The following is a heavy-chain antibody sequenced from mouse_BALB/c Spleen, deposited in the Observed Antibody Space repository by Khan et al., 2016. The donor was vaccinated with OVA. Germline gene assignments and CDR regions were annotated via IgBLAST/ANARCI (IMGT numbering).Heavy chain of an antibody. D-gene: IGHD2-4*01. CDR1: GYSITSEYA. CDR3: ARKDYYDYDPFPY. CDR2: INYSGNT. J-gene: IGHJ3*01. Sequence: EVQLQESGPGLVKPSQSLSLTCTVTGYSITSEYAWNWIRQFPGNKLEWMGYINYSGNTRFNPSLKSRTSITRDTSENQFFPQLNSVTTEDTATYYCARKDYYDYDPFPYWGQGTLVTVSA. V-gene: IGHV3-2*02.